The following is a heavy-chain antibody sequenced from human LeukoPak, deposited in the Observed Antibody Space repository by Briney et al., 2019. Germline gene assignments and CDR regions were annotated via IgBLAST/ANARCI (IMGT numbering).Heavy chain of an antibody. CDR2: IYYSGSA. CDR3: AGRPAPLRQIGGEVN. D-gene: IGHD3-16*01. CDR1: GYSISSSNW. V-gene: IGHV4-28*01. J-gene: IGHJ4*02. Sequence: SETLSLTCAVSGYSISSSNWWGWFRQPPGKGLEWIGYIYYSGSAYYNTSLNSRITMSVDTSKNQFSLKLSSVTAADTAVYYCAGRPAPLRQIGGEVNWGQGTLVTVSS.